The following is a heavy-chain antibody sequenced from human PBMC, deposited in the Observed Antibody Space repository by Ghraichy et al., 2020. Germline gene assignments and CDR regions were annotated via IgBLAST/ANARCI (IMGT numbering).Heavy chain of an antibody. CDR3: ARGNGGNSNFGY. J-gene: IGHJ4*02. CDR2: IYYSGST. Sequence: SETLSLTCTVSGGSISSYYWSWIRQPPGKGLEWIGYIYYSGSTNYNPSLKSRVTISVDTSKNQFSLKLSSVTAADTAVYYCARGNGGNSNFGYWGQGTLVTVSS. D-gene: IGHD4-23*01. CDR1: GGSISSYY. V-gene: IGHV4-59*01.